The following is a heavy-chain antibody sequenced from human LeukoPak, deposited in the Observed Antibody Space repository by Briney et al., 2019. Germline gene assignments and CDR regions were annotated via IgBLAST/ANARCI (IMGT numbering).Heavy chain of an antibody. D-gene: IGHD1-14*01. J-gene: IGHJ4*02. CDR3: ARGSELIYYFDY. CDR1: GYTFTGYY. CDR2: INPNSGGA. V-gene: IGHV1-2*06. Sequence: ASVMVSCKASGYTFTGYYMHWVRQAPGQGLEWMGRINPNSGGANYAQKFQGRVTITTDESTSTAYMELSSLRSEDTAVYYCARGSELIYYFDYCGQGTLVTVSS.